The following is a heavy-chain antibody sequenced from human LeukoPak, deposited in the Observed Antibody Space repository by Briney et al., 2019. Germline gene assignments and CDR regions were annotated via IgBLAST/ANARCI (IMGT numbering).Heavy chain of an antibody. CDR2: MYRSGSI. CDR3: AREGQDHYDSSGHRNWFDP. D-gene: IGHD3-22*01. J-gene: IGHJ5*02. Sequence: SETLSLTCTVSGGSISGYYWTWIRQPAGKGLEWIGRMYRSGSINNNPSLNSRVIMSIDTSNNQFSLKMSSVTAADTAVYYCAREGQDHYDSSGHRNWFDPWGQGTLVTVSS. CDR1: GGSISGYY. V-gene: IGHV4-4*07.